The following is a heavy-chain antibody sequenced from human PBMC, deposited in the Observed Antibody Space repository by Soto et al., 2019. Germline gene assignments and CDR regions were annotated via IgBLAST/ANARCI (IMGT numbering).Heavy chain of an antibody. Sequence: GGSLRLSCAASGFTFSSYGMHWVRQAPGKGLEWVAVIWYDGSNKYYADSVKGRFTISRDNSKNTLYLQMNSLRAEDTAVYYCARDDSSGYYDYYFDYWGQGTLVTVSS. CDR2: IWYDGSNK. CDR1: GFTFSSYG. D-gene: IGHD3-22*01. V-gene: IGHV3-33*01. CDR3: ARDDSSGYYDYYFDY. J-gene: IGHJ4*02.